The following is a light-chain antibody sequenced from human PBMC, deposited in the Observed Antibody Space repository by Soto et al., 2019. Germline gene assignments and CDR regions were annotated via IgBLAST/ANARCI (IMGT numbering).Light chain of an antibody. CDR1: QSINNY. Sequence: DIQMTQSPSSLSASVGDRVAITCRASQSINNYLNWYQQREGKAPKLLIYAATSLQSGVPPRFSGSGSGTDFNLTISGLQPGDFATYYCQQSHSTPYTFGLGTKLEVK. CDR2: AAT. J-gene: IGKJ2*01. CDR3: QQSHSTPYT. V-gene: IGKV1-39*01.